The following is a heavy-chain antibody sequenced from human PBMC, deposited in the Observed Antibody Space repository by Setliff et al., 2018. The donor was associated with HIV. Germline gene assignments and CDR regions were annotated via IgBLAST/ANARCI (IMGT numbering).Heavy chain of an antibody. CDR1: GVSISSGSYY. J-gene: IGHJ5*02. Sequence: SETLSLTCTVSGVSISSGSYYWSWIRQPAGKGLEWIGHIYTSGSTNYNPSLKSRVTISVDTSKNQLSLKLNSLTAADTAVYYCARDPGGLYCRSTTCQGGCFDPWGQGTLVTVSS. CDR3: ARDPGGLYCRSTTCQGGCFDP. D-gene: IGHD2-2*01. V-gene: IGHV4-61*09. CDR2: IYTSGST.